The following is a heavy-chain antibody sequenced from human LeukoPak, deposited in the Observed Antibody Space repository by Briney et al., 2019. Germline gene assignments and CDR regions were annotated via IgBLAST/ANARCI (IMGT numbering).Heavy chain of an antibody. Sequence: PGGSLRLSCAASGFTFSSYAMHWVRQAPGKGLEYVSAISSNGGSTYYANSVKGRFTISRDNSKNTLYLQMNSLRVEDTAVYFCARESMYTFTIWGQGTMVTVSS. CDR1: GFTFSSYA. V-gene: IGHV3-64*01. CDR2: ISSNGGST. CDR3: ARESMYTFTI. D-gene: IGHD2/OR15-2a*01. J-gene: IGHJ3*02.